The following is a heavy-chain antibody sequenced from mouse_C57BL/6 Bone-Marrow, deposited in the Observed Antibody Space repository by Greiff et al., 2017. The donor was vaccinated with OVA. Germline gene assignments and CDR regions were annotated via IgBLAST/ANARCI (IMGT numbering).Heavy chain of an antibody. D-gene: IGHD2-3*01. Sequence: EVKLMESGGGLVQPGGSLKLSCAASGFTFSDYYMYWVRQTPEKRLEWVAYISNGGGSTYYPDTVKGRFTISRDNAKNTLYLQMSRLKSEDTAMYYCARIYDGYLWFAYWGQGTLVTVSA. V-gene: IGHV5-12*01. CDR1: GFTFSDYY. CDR2: ISNGGGST. CDR3: ARIYDGYLWFAY. J-gene: IGHJ3*01.